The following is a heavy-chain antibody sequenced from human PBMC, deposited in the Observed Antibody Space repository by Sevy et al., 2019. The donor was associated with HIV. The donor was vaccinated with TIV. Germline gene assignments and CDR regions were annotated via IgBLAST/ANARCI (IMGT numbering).Heavy chain of an antibody. V-gene: IGHV3-74*01. CDR1: GFTFSRYW. D-gene: IGHD3-3*01. CDR3: AREGVDFWSGPVDFDYGMDV. CDR2: INTHGTNT. J-gene: IGHJ6*02. Sequence: GGSLRLSCAASGFTFSRYWMHWVRHAPGKGLVWVSRINTHGTNTIYADYVKGRFTISRDNAKNTVSLQMNSLRADDTGVYHCAREGVDFWSGPVDFDYGMDVWGQGTTVTVSS.